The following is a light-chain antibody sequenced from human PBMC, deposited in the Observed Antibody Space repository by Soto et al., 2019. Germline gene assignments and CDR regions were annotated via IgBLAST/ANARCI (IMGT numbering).Light chain of an antibody. Sequence: EIVMTQSPATLSVSPGERATLSCRASQSVSSNLAWYQQKPGQAPRLLIYDASTRATGIPARFSGSGSGTDFTLTISRLEPEDFAVYYCQQYGSSLPLTFGGGTKWIS. CDR2: DAS. CDR3: QQYGSSLPLT. V-gene: IGKV3-15*01. CDR1: QSVSSN. J-gene: IGKJ4*01.